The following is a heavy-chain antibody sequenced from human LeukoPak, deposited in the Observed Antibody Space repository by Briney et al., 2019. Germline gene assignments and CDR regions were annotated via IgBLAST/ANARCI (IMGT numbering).Heavy chain of an antibody. J-gene: IGHJ4*02. Sequence: ASVTVSCKASGGTFSSYAISWVRQAPGQGLEWMGGIIPIFGTANYAQKFQGRVTITTDESTSTAYMELSSLRSEDTAVYYCARDGNSGSFVNWGQGTLVTVSS. V-gene: IGHV1-69*05. CDR1: GGTFSSYA. CDR3: ARDGNSGSFVN. CDR2: IIPIFGTA. D-gene: IGHD1-26*01.